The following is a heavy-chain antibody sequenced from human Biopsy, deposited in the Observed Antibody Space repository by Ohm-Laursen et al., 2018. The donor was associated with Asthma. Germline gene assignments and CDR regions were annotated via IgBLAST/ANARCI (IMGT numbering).Heavy chain of an antibody. J-gene: IGHJ6*02. CDR3: ARAVDYSHYYGIDV. Sequence: EATVKISCKTSGYTFYSAGITWVRQAPGRGLEWMGWISVYNGNTKVAQKLQDSVTMITDTSTSTAYMELRSLRSDDTAVYFCARAVDYSHYYGIDVWGQGTTVTVS. CDR1: GYTFYSAG. D-gene: IGHD3-10*01. CDR2: ISVYNGNT. V-gene: IGHV1-18*01.